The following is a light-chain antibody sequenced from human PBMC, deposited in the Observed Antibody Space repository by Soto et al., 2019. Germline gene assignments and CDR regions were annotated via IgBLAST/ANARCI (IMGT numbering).Light chain of an antibody. CDR2: AAS. Sequence: DLQMTQSPSSLSASVGDRVTITCRASQSISSYLNWYQQKPGKAPKLLIYAASSLQSGVPSRFSGSGSGTDFTLTISSLQPEDFATYYCQQSYSTFTTFGQGTRLEIK. CDR3: QQSYSTFTT. V-gene: IGKV1-39*01. J-gene: IGKJ5*01. CDR1: QSISSY.